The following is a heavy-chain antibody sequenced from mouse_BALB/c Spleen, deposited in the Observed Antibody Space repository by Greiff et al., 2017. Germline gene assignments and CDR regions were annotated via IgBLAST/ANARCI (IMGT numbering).Heavy chain of an antibody. J-gene: IGHJ4*01. CDR1: GYSITSDYV. D-gene: IGHD2-10*02. CDR2: ISYSGST. CDR3: TREVWEAMDD. Sequence: EVQLVESGPGLVKPSQSLSITCNVTGYSITSDYVRNWIRQLPGNQLEWMGYISYSGSTSYNPTLKSQISITRDTSKNQFFLQLNYVTTEDTATYYCTREVWEAMDDWGEGTSVTVSS. V-gene: IGHV3-2*02.